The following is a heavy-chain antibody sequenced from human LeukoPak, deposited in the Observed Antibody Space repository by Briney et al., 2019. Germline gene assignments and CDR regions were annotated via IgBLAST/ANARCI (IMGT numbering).Heavy chain of an antibody. V-gene: IGHV4-34*01. CDR2: VNHSGNT. D-gene: IGHD3-9*01. J-gene: IGHJ5*02. CDR3: ARGGIRYFDWLLPYNWFDP. Sequence: PSETLSLTCAVYGGSFSDYYWSWIRQPPGKGLEWIGEVNHSGNTNYNPSLKSRVTISVDTSKNQFSLRLSSVTAADTAVYYCARGGIRYFDWLLPYNWFDPWGQGTLVTVSS. CDR1: GGSFSDYY.